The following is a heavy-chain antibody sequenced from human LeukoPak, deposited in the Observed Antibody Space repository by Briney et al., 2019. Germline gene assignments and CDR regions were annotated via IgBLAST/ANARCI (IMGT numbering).Heavy chain of an antibody. Sequence: PGGSLRLSCAASGFTFSNYEMNWVRQAPGKGLEWVSYISTSGSTIYYADSVKGRFTISRDNAKNSLYLQMNSLRAEDTAAYYCARDGPAYYDSSGYSDYWGRGILVTVSS. V-gene: IGHV3-48*03. CDR1: GFTFSNYE. D-gene: IGHD3-22*01. CDR2: ISTSGSTI. CDR3: ARDGPAYYDSSGYSDY. J-gene: IGHJ4*02.